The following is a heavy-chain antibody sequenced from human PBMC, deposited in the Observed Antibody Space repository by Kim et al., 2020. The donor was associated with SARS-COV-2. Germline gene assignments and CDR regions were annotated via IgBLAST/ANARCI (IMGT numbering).Heavy chain of an antibody. CDR3: AKGDLGYCSSTSCGMDV. D-gene: IGHD2-2*01. CDR2: ISWNSGSI. V-gene: IGHV3-9*01. CDR1: GFTFDDYA. Sequence: SLRLSCAASGFTFDDYAMHWVRQAPGKGLEWVSGISWNSGSIGYADSVKGRFTISRDNAKNSLYLQMNSLRAEDTALYYCAKGDLGYCSSTSCGMDVWGQGTTVTVSS. J-gene: IGHJ6*02.